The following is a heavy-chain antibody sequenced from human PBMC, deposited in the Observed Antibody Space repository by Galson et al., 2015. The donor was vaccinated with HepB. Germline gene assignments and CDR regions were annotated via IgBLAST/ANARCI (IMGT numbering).Heavy chain of an antibody. D-gene: IGHD6-19*01. CDR1: GFTFSNYA. CDR3: AKGVHIAVAGRGDY. J-gene: IGHJ4*02. V-gene: IGHV3-23*01. Sequence: SLRLSCAASGFTFSNYAMSWVRQAPGEGLEWVSAISGGGGSTYYADSVKGRFTISRDNSKNTLYLQMNSLGAEDTAVYYCAKGVHIAVAGRGDYWGQGTLVTVSS. CDR2: ISGGGGST.